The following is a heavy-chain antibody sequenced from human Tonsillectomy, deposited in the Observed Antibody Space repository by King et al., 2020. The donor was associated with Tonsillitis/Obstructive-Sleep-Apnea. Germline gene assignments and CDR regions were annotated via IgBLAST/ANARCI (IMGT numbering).Heavy chain of an antibody. Sequence: VQLVESGGGVVQPGRSLRLSCAASGFTFSSYAMHWVRQAPGKGLEWVAVISYDGSNKYYADSVKGRFTISRDNSKNTLYLQMNSLRADDTAVYYCARDRGSRDAFDIWGQGTMVTVSS. V-gene: IGHV3-30*04. CDR1: GFTFSSYA. D-gene: IGHD1-26*01. J-gene: IGHJ3*02. CDR2: ISYDGSNK. CDR3: ARDRGSRDAFDI.